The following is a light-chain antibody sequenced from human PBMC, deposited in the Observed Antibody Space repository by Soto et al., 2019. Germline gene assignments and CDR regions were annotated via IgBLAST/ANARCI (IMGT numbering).Light chain of an antibody. J-gene: IGKJ2*01. CDR2: LGS. CDR1: QSLLHSNGRNY. V-gene: IGKV2-28*01. CDR3: LQALQSPNT. Sequence: DIVMTQSPLSLPVTPGEPASISCRSSQSLLHSNGRNYLNWYMQKPGQSPHLLIYLGSERPSDVPDRFSGSGSGTDFTLKISRVEAEDVGVYFCLQALQSPNTFGQGTRLEIK.